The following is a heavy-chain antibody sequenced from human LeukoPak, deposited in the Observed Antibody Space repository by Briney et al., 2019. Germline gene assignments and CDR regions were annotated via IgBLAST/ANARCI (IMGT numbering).Heavy chain of an antibody. CDR1: GFTFSSHD. D-gene: IGHD3-16*01. Sequence: GGSLRLSCAASGFTFSSHDMNWVRQAPGKGLEWVSGISRSGDKTYYAESVKGRFTISRDNAKNTLYLQMNSLRAEDTAVYFCAKGAYALVPYYYYSYMDVWGKGTAVTVSS. CDR3: AKGAYALVPYYYYSYMDV. V-gene: IGHV3-23*01. J-gene: IGHJ6*03. CDR2: ISRSGDKT.